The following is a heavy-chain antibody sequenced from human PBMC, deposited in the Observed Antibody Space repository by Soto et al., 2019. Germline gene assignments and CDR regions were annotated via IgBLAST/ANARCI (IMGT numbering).Heavy chain of an antibody. J-gene: IGHJ4*02. CDR3: ARLDYDILTGYYYFDY. D-gene: IGHD3-9*01. CDR1: GGSISSSNW. CDR2: IYHSGST. Sequence: SETLSLTCAVSGGSISSSNWWSWVRQPPGKGLEWIGEIYHSGSTNYNPSLKSRVTISVDKSKNQFSLKLSSVTAADTAVYYCARLDYDILTGYYYFDYWGQGTLVTVSS. V-gene: IGHV4-4*02.